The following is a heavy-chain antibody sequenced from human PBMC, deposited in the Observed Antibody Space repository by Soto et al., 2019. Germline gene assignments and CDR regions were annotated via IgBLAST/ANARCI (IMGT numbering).Heavy chain of an antibody. Sequence: ASVKVSCKASGYTFTSYGISWVRQAPGQGLEWMGWISAYNGNTNYAQKLQGRVTMTTDTSTSTAYMELRSLRSDDTAVYYCARGGGYDYVWGSYRYPFDYWGQGTLVTVSS. V-gene: IGHV1-18*04. J-gene: IGHJ4*02. CDR1: GYTFTSYG. CDR2: ISAYNGNT. D-gene: IGHD3-16*02. CDR3: ARGGGYDYVWGSYRYPFDY.